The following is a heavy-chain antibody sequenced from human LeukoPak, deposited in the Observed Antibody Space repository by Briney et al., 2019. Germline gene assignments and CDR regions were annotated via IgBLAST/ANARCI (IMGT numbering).Heavy chain of an antibody. D-gene: IGHD3-10*01. J-gene: IGHJ6*04. Sequence: PSETLSLTCAVYGGSFSGYYWSWIRQPPGKGLEWIGEINHSGSTNYNPSLKSRVTISVDTSKNQFSLKLSSVTAADTAVYYCASPPEVVLWFGDIYNPFAVWGKGTTVTISS. CDR3: ASPPEVVLWFGDIYNPFAV. V-gene: IGHV4-34*01. CDR2: INHSGST. CDR1: GGSFSGYY.